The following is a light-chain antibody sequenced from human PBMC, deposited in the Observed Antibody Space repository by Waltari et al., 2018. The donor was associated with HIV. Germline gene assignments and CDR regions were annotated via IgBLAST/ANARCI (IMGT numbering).Light chain of an antibody. CDR3: AAWDGSHVV. J-gene: IGLJ2*01. V-gene: IGLV1-47*01. CDR1: SSNIRSYS. CDR2: RNN. Sequence: QSVLPHPPSASGTPGQRVTISCSGNSSNIRSYSVYWYQHLPGTAPKLLIYRNNRRPSGVPDRFSGSKSGTSASLAISGLRSEDEADYYCAAWDGSHVVFGGGTKLTVL.